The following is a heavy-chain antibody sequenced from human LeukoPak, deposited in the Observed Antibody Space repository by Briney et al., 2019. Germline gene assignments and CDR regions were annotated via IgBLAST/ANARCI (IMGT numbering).Heavy chain of an antibody. CDR2: ISYDGSNK. D-gene: IGHD6-13*01. CDR1: GFTFSSYA. Sequence: PGRSLRLSCAASGFTFSSYAMHWVRQAPGKGLEWVAVISYDGSNKYYADSVKGRFTISRDNSKNTLYLQMNSLRAEDTAVYYCARSSAYSVAAATFGYWGQGTLVTVSS. V-gene: IGHV3-30-3*01. J-gene: IGHJ4*02. CDR3: ARSSAYSVAAATFGY.